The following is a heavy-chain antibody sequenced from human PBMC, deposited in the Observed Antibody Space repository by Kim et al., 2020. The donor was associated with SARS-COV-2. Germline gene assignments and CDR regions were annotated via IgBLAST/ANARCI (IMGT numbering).Heavy chain of an antibody. CDR3: STGNVISGMAV. D-gene: IGHD3-16*02. J-gene: IGHJ6*02. Sequence: GGSLRLSCAASGFTASGHYMSWVRQAPGKGLEWVSGIYCGGSTYYAASVKGSFSISSDNSKNTLFLQLNSLLAADTAAYYCSTGNVISGMAVLGQRAT. CDR1: GFTASGHY. CDR2: IYCGGST. V-gene: IGHV3-66*01.